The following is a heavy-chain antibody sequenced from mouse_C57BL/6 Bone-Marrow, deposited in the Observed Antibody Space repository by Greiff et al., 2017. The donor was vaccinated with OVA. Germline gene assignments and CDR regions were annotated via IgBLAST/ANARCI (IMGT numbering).Heavy chain of an antibody. CDR3: AKGTPPPLAY. V-gene: IGHV1-81*01. CDR2: IYPRSGNT. CDR1: GYTFTSYG. J-gene: IGHJ3*01. D-gene: IGHD3-3*01. Sequence: VQLQQSGAELARPGASVKLSCKASGYTFTSYGISWVKQRTGQGLEWIGEIYPRSGNTYYNEKFKGKATLTADKSSSTAYMELRSLTSEDSAVYFCAKGTPPPLAYWGQGTLVTVSA.